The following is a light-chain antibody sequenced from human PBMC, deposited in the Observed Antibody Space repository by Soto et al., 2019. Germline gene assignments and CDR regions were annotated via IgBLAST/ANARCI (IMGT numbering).Light chain of an antibody. J-gene: IGKJ2*01. V-gene: IGKV3-20*01. CDR1: QSVSSSS. Sequence: EILLTQSPGTLSLSPGERATLSCRASQSVSSSSLAWYQQQPGQAPRLLIYSASIRATAIPDRFSGSGSGTDFIITISRLEPEDFAVFYWHQYGRSPYTFGQGTKLEIK. CDR3: HQYGRSPYT. CDR2: SAS.